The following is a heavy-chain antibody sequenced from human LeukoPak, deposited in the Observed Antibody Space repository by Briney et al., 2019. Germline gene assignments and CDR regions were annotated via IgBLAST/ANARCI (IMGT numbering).Heavy chain of an antibody. CDR3: AKTTIGYSSGRYPGWPVDY. Sequence: GGSLRLSCAAYGFTFSSYAMSWVRQAPGKGLEWVSAISGSGGSTYYADSVKGRFTISRDNSKNTVYLQMNSLRAEDTAVYYCAKTTIGYSSGRYPGWPVDYWGQGTLITVSS. D-gene: IGHD6-19*01. CDR1: GFTFSSYA. V-gene: IGHV3-23*01. J-gene: IGHJ4*02. CDR2: ISGSGGST.